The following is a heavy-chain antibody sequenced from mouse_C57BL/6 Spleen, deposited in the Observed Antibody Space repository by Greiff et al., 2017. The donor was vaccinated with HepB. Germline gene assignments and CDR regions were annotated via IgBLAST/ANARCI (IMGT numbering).Heavy chain of an antibody. CDR3: TRAYAVVEYFDV. Sequence: EVHLVESGEGLVKPGGSLKLSCAASGFTFSSYAMSWVRQTPEKRLEWVAYISSGGDYIYYADTVKGRFTISRDNARNTLYLQMSSLKSEDTAMYYCTRAYAVVEYFDVWGTGTTVTVSS. CDR1: GFTFSSYA. J-gene: IGHJ1*03. D-gene: IGHD1-1*01. V-gene: IGHV5-9-1*02. CDR2: ISSGGDYI.